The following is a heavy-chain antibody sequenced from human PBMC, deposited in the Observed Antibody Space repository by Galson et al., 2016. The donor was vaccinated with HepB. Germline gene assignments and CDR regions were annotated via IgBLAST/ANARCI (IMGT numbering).Heavy chain of an antibody. CDR1: GYTFTSYN. V-gene: IGHV1-3*04. CDR3: ARHGGWFGDLISGGMDV. Sequence: SVKVSCKASGYTFTSYNVHWVRQAPGQRLEWMGWTNNANGNTEYSQSFQGRVTFTRDTSASTAYMELSSLRSEDTTVYYCARHGGWFGDLISGGMDVWGQGTTVTVSS. J-gene: IGHJ6*02. D-gene: IGHD3-10*01. CDR2: TNNANGNT.